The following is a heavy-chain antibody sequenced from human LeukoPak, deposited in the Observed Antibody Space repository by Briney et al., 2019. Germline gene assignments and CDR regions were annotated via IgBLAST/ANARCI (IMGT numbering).Heavy chain of an antibody. J-gene: IGHJ4*02. V-gene: IGHV3-48*02. CDR1: GFTFTDHS. D-gene: IGHD3-10*01. Sequence: QPGGSLRLSCAASGFTFTDHSMNWVRQAPGKGLEWVSSMNSDGSHIYHAGSVEGRFTISRDNARNSLYLQMNGLRDEDTAVYYCARGSFGVFDYWGQGILVTVSS. CDR2: MNSDGSHI. CDR3: ARGSFGVFDY.